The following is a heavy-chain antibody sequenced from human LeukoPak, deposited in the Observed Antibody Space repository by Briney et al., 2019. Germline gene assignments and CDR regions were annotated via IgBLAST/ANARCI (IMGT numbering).Heavy chain of an antibody. Sequence: SETLSLTCTVSGGSISSSSYYWGWIRQPPGKGLEWIGSIYYSGSTYYNPSLKSRVTISVDTSKNQFSLKLSSVTAADTAVYCCARDKGALWFGENWGQGTLVTVSS. J-gene: IGHJ4*02. V-gene: IGHV4-39*07. D-gene: IGHD3-10*01. CDR1: GGSISSSSYY. CDR2: IYYSGST. CDR3: ARDKGALWFGEN.